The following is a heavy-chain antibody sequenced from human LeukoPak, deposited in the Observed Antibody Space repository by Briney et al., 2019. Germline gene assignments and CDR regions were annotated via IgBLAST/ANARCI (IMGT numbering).Heavy chain of an antibody. J-gene: IGHJ4*02. CDR3: ARAGFGFDY. V-gene: IGHV3-74*01. D-gene: IGHD3-10*01. Sequence: PGGSPRLSCEASGFIFTDYWIHWVRQTLGKGLGWGSRINGDGTTTGYADSLRGRFTISRDNAKNTLYLQMNNLGAEDTAVYHCARAGFGFDYWGQETLVTV. CDR2: INGDGTTT. CDR1: GFIFTDYW.